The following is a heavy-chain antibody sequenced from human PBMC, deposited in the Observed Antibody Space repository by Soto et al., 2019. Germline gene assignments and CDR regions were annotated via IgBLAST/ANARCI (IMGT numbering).Heavy chain of an antibody. V-gene: IGHV3-23*01. CDR1: GFTFSSYA. CDR2: ISGNGADT. J-gene: IGHJ4*02. Sequence: DVQLLESGGGLVQPGGSVRLSCAASGFTFSSYAMSWVRQAPGKGLEWVSAISGNGADTSYADSVRGRFTISRDNAKNSLFLQMNSLRDEDTAVYYCARDLDYWGPGTLVTVSS. CDR3: ARDLDY.